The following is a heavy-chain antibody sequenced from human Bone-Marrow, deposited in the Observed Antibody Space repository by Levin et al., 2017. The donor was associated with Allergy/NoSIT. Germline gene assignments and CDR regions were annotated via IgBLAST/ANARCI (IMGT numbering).Heavy chain of an antibody. D-gene: IGHD3-22*01. CDR1: NGSIRSYY. CDR2: INYNVQA. J-gene: IGHJ4*02. V-gene: IGHV4-59*01. Sequence: TSSETLSLTCTVSNGSIRSYYWTWIRQPPGKGLEWIGFINYNVQANYNSSLKSRVTISVDMSKSQFSLRLTSVTAADTAVYYCARGEPLHSSAPFDYWGQGVLVTVSS. CDR3: ARGEPLHSSAPFDY.